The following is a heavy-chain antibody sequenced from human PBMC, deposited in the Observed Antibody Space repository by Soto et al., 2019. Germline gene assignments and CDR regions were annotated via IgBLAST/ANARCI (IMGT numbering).Heavy chain of an antibody. Sequence: SETLSLTCTVSGGSISSYYWSWIRQPPGKGLEWIGYIYYSGSTNYNPSLKSRVTISVDTSKNQFSLKLSSVTAADTAVYYCAMLYDYVWGSYRSNWFDPWGQGTLVTVSS. D-gene: IGHD3-16*02. V-gene: IGHV4-59*01. CDR3: AMLYDYVWGSYRSNWFDP. CDR2: IYYSGST. CDR1: GGSISSYY. J-gene: IGHJ5*02.